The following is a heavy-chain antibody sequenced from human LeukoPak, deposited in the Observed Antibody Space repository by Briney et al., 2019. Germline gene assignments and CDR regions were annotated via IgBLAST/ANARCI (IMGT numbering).Heavy chain of an antibody. V-gene: IGHV3-23*01. CDR3: AKVPPTVTHGEYYFDY. J-gene: IGHJ4*02. CDR1: GFTFSSYA. CDR2: ISGSGGST. Sequence: GSLRLSCAASGFTFSSYAMSWVRQAPGKGLEWVSAISGSGGSTYYADSVKGRFTISRDNSKNTLYLQMNSLRAEDTAVYYCAKVPPTVTHGEYYFDYWGQGTLVTVSS. D-gene: IGHD4-17*01.